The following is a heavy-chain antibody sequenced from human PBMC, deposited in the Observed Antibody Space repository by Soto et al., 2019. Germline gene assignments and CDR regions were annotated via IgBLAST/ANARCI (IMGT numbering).Heavy chain of an antibody. V-gene: IGHV3-72*01. Sequence: EVQLVESGGGLVQPGGSLRLSCAASGFTLSDQYMDWVRQAPGKGLEWVGRIRNKPNGYSTEYAASVKDRFTISRDDSRNSLYLQMNSLKTEDTAVYYCVRGIAVAGRDYWGQGTLVTVSS. J-gene: IGHJ4*02. CDR2: IRNKPNGYST. CDR1: GFTLSDQY. D-gene: IGHD6-19*01. CDR3: VRGIAVAGRDY.